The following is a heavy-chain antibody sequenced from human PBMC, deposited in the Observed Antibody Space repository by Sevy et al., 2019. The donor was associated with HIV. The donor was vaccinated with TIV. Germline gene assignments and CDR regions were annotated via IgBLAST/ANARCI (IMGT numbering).Heavy chain of an antibody. Sequence: GGSLRLSCAASGFTFNTHAMNWVRQAPGKGLEWVSVISGIGSSTYYADSVKGQFTIARDNSKNTLYLQRNSLRADDTDVYYCAKARNPALESMIEVIFRSLKGFDVWGQGTMVTVSS. CDR2: ISGIGSST. CDR3: AKARNPALESMIEVIFRSLKGFDV. J-gene: IGHJ3*01. D-gene: IGHD3-22*01. V-gene: IGHV3-23*01. CDR1: GFTFNTHA.